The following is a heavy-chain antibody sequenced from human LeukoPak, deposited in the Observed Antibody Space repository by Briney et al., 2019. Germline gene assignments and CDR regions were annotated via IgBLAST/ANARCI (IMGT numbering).Heavy chain of an antibody. V-gene: IGHV3-30*04. J-gene: IGHJ4*02. CDR3: ARPDYYDSSGYYPQGVDY. CDR1: GFTFSSYA. Sequence: PGGSLRLSCAASGFTFSSYAMHWVRQAPGKGLEWVAVISYDGSNKYYADSVKGRFTVSRDNSKNTLYLQMNSLRAEDTAVYYCARPDYYDSSGYYPQGVDYWGQGTLVTVSS. CDR2: ISYDGSNK. D-gene: IGHD3-22*01.